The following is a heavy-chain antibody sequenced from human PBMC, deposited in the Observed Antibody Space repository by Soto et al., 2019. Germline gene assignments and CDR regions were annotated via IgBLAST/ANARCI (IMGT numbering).Heavy chain of an antibody. CDR2: INPSSGGT. D-gene: IGHD4-4*01. CDR3: ARDFRTYSHGVDV. V-gene: IGHV1-2*02. J-gene: IGHJ6*02. Sequence: ASVNVSCKSSGYPFTGPYIYWVRQAPGQGLEWMGWINPSSGGTEFAEKFQGRVTVTRDTSIRTVFLELNSLTSDDTGVYFCARDFRTYSHGVDVWGQGTAVTAP. CDR1: GYPFTGPY.